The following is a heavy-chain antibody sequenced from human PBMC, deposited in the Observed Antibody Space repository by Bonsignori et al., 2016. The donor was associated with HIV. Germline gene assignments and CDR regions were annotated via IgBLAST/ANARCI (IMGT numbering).Heavy chain of an antibody. V-gene: IGHV5-51*01. CDR3: ARHARVDIDLFQGGSLSS. CDR2: IYPDDSET. J-gene: IGHJ5*02. Sequence: VRQMPGKGLEWMGIIYPDDSETIYSPSFEGHVSISVDKSITTAYLHWSSLEASDTAIYYCARHARVDIDLFQGGSLSSWGQGALVTVSS. D-gene: IGHD3-10*01.